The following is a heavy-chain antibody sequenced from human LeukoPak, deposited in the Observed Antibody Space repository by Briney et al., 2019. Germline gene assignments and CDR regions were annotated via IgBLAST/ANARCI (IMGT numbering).Heavy chain of an antibody. J-gene: IGHJ3*02. CDR2: IYPGDSGT. V-gene: IGHV5-51*01. CDR3: ARRGHSGSFLDSFDI. D-gene: IGHD5-12*01. CDR1: GYSFTTYW. Sequence: GESLKISCKGSGYSFTTYWIGWVRQMPGKGLEWMGIIYPGDSGTTYSPSFQGQVSISADKSISTAYLQWSSLKASDSAIYYCARRGHSGSFLDSFDIWGQGTMVTVSS.